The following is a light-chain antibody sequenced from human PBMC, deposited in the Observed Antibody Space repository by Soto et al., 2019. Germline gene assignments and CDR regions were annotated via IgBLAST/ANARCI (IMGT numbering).Light chain of an antibody. J-gene: IGKJ2*01. CDR3: QQRSNWPMYT. V-gene: IGKV3-11*01. CDR1: QSVSSY. Sequence: EIVLTQSPATLSLSPGERATLSCRASQSVSSYLAWYQQKPGQAPRLLIYDASNRATGIPARFSGSGSGTDLTLTISSLEPEDFAVYYCQQRSNWPMYTFGQGTTLEIK. CDR2: DAS.